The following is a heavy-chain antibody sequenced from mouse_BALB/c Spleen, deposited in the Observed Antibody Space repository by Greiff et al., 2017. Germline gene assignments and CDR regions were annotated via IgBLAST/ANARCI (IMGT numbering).Heavy chain of an antibody. D-gene: IGHD4-1*01. J-gene: IGHJ4*01. CDR1: GFTFSSYG. CDR3: ARQTGDRAMDY. CDR2: ISSGGSYT. Sequence: EVQVVESGGDLVKPGGSLKLSCAASGFTFSSYGMSWVRQTPDKRLEWVATISSGGSYTYYPDSVKGRFTISRDNAKNTLYLQRSSLKSEDTAMYYCARQTGDRAMDYWGQGTSVTVSS. V-gene: IGHV5-6*01.